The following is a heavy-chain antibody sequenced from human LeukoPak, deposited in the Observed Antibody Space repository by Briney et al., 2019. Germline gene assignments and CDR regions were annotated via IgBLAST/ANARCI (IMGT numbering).Heavy chain of an antibody. V-gene: IGHV3-64D*06. CDR2: ISSNGDNT. CDR3: VRGTGY. Sequence: PGGSLRLSCSVSGFPLSTYVMHWVRQAPGKGLEYVSAISSNGDNTYYADSVKGRFTISRDNSKNTLYLQMSSLRADDTAVYYCVRGTGYWGQGTLVTVSS. CDR1: GFPLSTYV. J-gene: IGHJ4*02.